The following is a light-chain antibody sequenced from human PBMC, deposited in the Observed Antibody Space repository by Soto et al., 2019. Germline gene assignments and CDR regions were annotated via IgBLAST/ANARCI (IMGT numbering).Light chain of an antibody. CDR3: CAYAGSGTVV. CDR2: EAT. V-gene: IGLV2-23*01. Sequence: QSALTQPASVSGSPEQSITISCTGTSNDVGRYNLVSWYQQHPGKAPKVMIYEATKRPSGVSNRFSGSKSGNTASLTISGLQAEDEADYYCCAYAGSGTVVFGGGTKLTV. CDR1: SNDVGRYNL. J-gene: IGLJ3*02.